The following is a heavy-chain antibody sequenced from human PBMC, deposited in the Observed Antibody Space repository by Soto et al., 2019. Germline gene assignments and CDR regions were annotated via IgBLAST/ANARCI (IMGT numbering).Heavy chain of an antibody. D-gene: IGHD4-17*01. CDR1: GGSISSYY. Sequence: SETLSLTCTVSGGSISSYYWSWIRQPPGKGLEWIGYIYYSGSTNYNPSLKSRVTISVDTSKNQFSLKLSSVTAADTAVYYCARLPWAGYGGIFDPWGQGTLVTVSS. J-gene: IGHJ5*02. CDR3: ARLPWAGYGGIFDP. V-gene: IGHV4-59*01. CDR2: IYYSGST.